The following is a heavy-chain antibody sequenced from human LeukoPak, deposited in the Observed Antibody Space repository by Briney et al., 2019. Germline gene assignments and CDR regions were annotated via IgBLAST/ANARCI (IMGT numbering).Heavy chain of an antibody. CDR3: AREPNYYDSIMVDY. CDR2: INPNSGGT. D-gene: IGHD3-22*01. Sequence: ASVKVSCKASGYTFTGYYMHWVRQAPGQGLEWMGRINPNSGGTNYAQKFQCRVTKTRDTSISTAYMELSRLRSDDTAVYYCAREPNYYDSIMVDYWGQGTLVTVSS. J-gene: IGHJ4*02. V-gene: IGHV1-2*06. CDR1: GYTFTGYY.